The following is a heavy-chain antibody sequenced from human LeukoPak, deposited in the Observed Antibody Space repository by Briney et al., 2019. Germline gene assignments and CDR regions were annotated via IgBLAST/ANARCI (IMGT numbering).Heavy chain of an antibody. D-gene: IGHD4-17*01. J-gene: IGHJ4*02. CDR1: GFTFSSFG. CDR2: ISGSGSST. V-gene: IGHV3-23*01. Sequence: TGGSLRLSCAASGFTFSSFGMSWVRQAPGKGLEWVSAISGSGSSTYYADFVKGRFTVSRDNSKNTLYLQMNSLRAEDTAVYYCAKPWREDGDYWSFNYWGQGTLVTVSS. CDR3: AKPWREDGDYWSFNY.